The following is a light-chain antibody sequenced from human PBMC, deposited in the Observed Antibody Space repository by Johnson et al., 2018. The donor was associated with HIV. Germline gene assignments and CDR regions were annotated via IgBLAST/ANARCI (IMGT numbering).Light chain of an antibody. J-gene: IGLJ1*01. CDR2: DNN. Sequence: QSVLTQPPSMSAAPGQRVAISCSGSSSNIENNYVSWYQQFPGTAPKLLIYDNNKRPSGIPDRFSGSKSGASATLDITGLQTGDEADFYCGAWDSSLSAYVFGSGTKVTVL. CDR1: SSNIENNY. V-gene: IGLV1-51*01. CDR3: GAWDSSLSAYV.